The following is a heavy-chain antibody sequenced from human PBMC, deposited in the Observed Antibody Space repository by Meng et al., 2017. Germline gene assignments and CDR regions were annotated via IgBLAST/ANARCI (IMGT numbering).Heavy chain of an antibody. CDR3: ARAGLRYYYDSSGYYDY. D-gene: IGHD3-22*01. V-gene: IGHV1-3*01. CDR2: INAGNGNT. J-gene: IGHJ4*02. Sequence: QVQPLQSGAEVKTPGASVKVSCKASGYTFTSYAMHWVRQAPGQRLEWMGWINAGNGNTKYSQKFQGRVTITRDTSASTAYMELSSLRSEDTAVYYCARAGLRYYYDSSGYYDYWGQGTLVTVSS. CDR1: GYTFTSYA.